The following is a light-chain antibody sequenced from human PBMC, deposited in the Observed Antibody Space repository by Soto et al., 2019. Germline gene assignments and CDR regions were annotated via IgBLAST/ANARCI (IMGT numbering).Light chain of an antibody. CDR3: CSYAGSNTHVI. CDR1: SSDVGTSNL. CDR2: EGT. V-gene: IGLV2-23*01. Sequence: QSALTQPASVSGSPGQSITISCTGTSSDVGTSNLVSWYQQCPGKTPKLMIYEGTKRPSGVSNRFSGSQSGNTASLTISGLQADDEADSDCCSYAGSNTHVIFGGGTKLTVL. J-gene: IGLJ2*01.